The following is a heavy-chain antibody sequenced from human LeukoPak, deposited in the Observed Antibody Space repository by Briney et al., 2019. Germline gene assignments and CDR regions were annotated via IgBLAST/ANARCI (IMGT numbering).Heavy chain of an antibody. CDR2: LYYSGST. CDR3: AGSYGSGSINWFDP. Sequence: SETLSLTCTVSGVSISSYYWSWIRQPPGKGLKWIGYLYYSGSTNYNPSLKSRVTISVDTSKNQFSLKLSSVTAADTAVYYCAGSYGSGSINWFDPWGQGTLVTVSS. D-gene: IGHD3-10*01. V-gene: IGHV4-59*01. J-gene: IGHJ5*02. CDR1: GVSISSYY.